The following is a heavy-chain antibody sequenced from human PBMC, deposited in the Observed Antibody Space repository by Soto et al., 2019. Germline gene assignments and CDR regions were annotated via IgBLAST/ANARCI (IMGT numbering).Heavy chain of an antibody. CDR2: ISSSSSTI. V-gene: IGHV3-48*02. D-gene: IGHD2-2*01. Sequence: GGSLRLSCAASGFTFSSYSMNWVRQAPGKGLEWVSYISSSSSTIYYADSVKSRFTISRDNAKNSLYLQMNSLRDEDTAVYYRARETKVPRFGMDVWGQGTTVTVSS. CDR1: GFTFSSYS. J-gene: IGHJ6*02. CDR3: ARETKVPRFGMDV.